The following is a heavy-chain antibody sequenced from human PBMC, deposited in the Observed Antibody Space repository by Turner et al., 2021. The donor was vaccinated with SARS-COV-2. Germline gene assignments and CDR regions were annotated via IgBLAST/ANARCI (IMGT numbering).Heavy chain of an antibody. D-gene: IGHD6-19*01. Sequence: QVQLVESGGGVVQPGRSLRLSCAASGFTFSSYGMHWVRQAPGRGLEWVAVISYDGSNKYYADSVKGRFTISRDNSKNTLYLQMNSLRAEDTAMYYCARVKAYSSYSSGWYNYYYGMDVWGQGTTVTVSS. V-gene: IGHV3-30*03. J-gene: IGHJ6*02. CDR2: ISYDGSNK. CDR1: GFTFSSYG. CDR3: ARVKAYSSYSSGWYNYYYGMDV.